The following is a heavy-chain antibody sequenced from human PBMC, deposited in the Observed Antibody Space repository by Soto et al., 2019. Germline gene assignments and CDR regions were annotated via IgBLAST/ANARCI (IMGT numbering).Heavy chain of an antibody. CDR3: ARVGYDYIWGSYRTYYFDY. CDR2: INAGNGNT. D-gene: IGHD3-16*02. J-gene: IGHJ4*02. V-gene: IGHV1-3*01. CDR1: GYTFTSYA. Sequence: QVQLVQSGAEVKKPGASVKVSCKASGYTFTSYAMHWVRQAPGQRLEWMGWINAGNGNTKYSQKFQGRVTITRDTSASTAYMELSSLRSEDTAVYYCARVGYDYIWGSYRTYYFDYWGQGTLVTVSS.